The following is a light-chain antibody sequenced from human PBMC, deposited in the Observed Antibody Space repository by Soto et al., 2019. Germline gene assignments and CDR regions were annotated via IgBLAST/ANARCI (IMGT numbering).Light chain of an antibody. CDR3: QQSYSTPIT. V-gene: IGKV1-39*01. Sequence: DIQMPQSPSSLSASVGDRVTITCRASQSISSYLNWYQQKPGTAPKLLIYVASSLQSGVPSRFSGSGSGTDFTLTISSLQPEDFATYYCQQSYSTPITFGQGTRLEIK. CDR1: QSISSY. J-gene: IGKJ5*01. CDR2: VAS.